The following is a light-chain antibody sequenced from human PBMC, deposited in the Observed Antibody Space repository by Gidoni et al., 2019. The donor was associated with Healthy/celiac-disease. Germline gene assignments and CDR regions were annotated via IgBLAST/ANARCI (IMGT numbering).Light chain of an antibody. V-gene: IGKV1-9*01. Sequence: IQLTQSPSFLSASVGDRVTITCRASQGISSYLAWYQQKPGKAPKLLIYAASTLQSGVPSRFSGSGSGTEFTLTISSLQPEDFATYYCQQLNSYPQVTFGQGTRLEIK. CDR3: QQLNSYPQVT. J-gene: IGKJ5*01. CDR2: AAS. CDR1: QGISSY.